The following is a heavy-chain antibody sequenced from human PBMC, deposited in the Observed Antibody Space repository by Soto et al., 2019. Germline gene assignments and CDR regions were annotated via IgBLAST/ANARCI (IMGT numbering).Heavy chain of an antibody. CDR2: ISDDGTNK. CDR3: ARDGSSRGLWLGPDY. V-gene: IGHV3-30-3*01. D-gene: IGHD5-18*01. CDR1: GFTFSAYA. Sequence: PRGSLRLSCAASGFTFSAYAMHCVRQAPGKGLEWVAVISDDGTNKHYADSVRGRFTISRDNSKNTLYVQMNSLRAEDTAFYYCARDGSSRGLWLGPDYWGQGTQVTVS. J-gene: IGHJ4*02.